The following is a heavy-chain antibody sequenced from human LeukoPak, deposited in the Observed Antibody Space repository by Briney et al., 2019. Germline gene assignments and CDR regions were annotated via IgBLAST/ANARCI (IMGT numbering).Heavy chain of an antibody. CDR1: GGTFSSYA. CDR3: ARATSGYFDY. J-gene: IGHJ4*02. Sequence: ASVKVSCKASGGTFSSYAISWVRQAPGQGREWMGRIIPIFGTANYAQKFQGRVTITTDESTSTAYMELSSLRSEDTAVYYCARATSGYFDYWGQGTLVTVSS. D-gene: IGHD1-26*01. CDR2: IIPIFGTA. V-gene: IGHV1-69*05.